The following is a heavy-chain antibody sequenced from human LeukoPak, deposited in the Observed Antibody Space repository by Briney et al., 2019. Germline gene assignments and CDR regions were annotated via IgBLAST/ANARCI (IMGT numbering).Heavy chain of an antibody. CDR2: INHSGST. CDR1: GGSFSGYY. CDR3: ASELLRSLTR. J-gene: IGHJ4*02. Sequence: PSETLSLTCAVYGGSFSGYYWSWIRQPPGKGLEWIGEINHSGSTNYNPSLKSRVTISVDTSKNQFSLKLSSVTAADTAVYYCASELLRSLTRWGQGTLVTVSS. V-gene: IGHV4-34*01. D-gene: IGHD3-3*01.